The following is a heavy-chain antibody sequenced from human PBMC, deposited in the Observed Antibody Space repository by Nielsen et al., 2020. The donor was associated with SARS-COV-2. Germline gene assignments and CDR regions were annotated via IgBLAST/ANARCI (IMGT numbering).Heavy chain of an antibody. CDR1: GGSISNFY. CDR2: IYYNGST. J-gene: IGHJ6*02. Sequence: SETLSLTCVVSGGSISNFYWNWIRQPPGKGLEWIGFIYYNGSTNYNPSLKSRATISVDTSKKHLFLKLTSVTTADTAMYYCAGSSGSYPYGMDVWGQGTTVTVSS. CDR3: AGSSGSYPYGMDV. V-gene: IGHV4-59*01. D-gene: IGHD3-10*01.